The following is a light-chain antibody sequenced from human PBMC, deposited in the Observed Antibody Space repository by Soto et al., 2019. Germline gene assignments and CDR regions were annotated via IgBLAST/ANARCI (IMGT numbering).Light chain of an antibody. V-gene: IGLV2-14*03. Sequence: QSALTQPASVSGSPGQSITISCTGTSSDVGGYNFVSWYQQHPGKAPKLMIYDVSNRPAEVSNRFSGSKSGSTASLTISGLQAEDEADYYCSSFSSIITYVFGTGTKLTVL. CDR2: DVS. J-gene: IGLJ1*01. CDR3: SSFSSIITYV. CDR1: SSDVGGYNF.